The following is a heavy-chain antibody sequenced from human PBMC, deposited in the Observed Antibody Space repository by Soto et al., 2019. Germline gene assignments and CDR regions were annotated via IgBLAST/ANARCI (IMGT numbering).Heavy chain of an antibody. J-gene: IGHJ3*02. CDR3: TTERWGGAFDI. CDR1: SVSNAW. D-gene: IGHD3-10*01. Sequence: SVSNAWMNWVRQAPGKGLEWVGRIKSKTDGGTTDYAAPMKGRFTISRDDSKNTLYLQMNSLKTEDTAVYYCTTERWGGAFDIWGQGTMVTASS. CDR2: IKSKTDGGTT. V-gene: IGHV3-15*07.